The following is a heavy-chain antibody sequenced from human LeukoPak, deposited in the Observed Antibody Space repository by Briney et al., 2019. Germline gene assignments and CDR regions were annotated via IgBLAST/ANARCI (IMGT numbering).Heavy chain of an antibody. J-gene: IGHJ4*02. V-gene: IGHV1-2*02. D-gene: IGHD6-19*01. CDR1: GYTFTGYY. CDR2: INPNSGGT. Sequence: GASVKVSCKASGYTFTGYYMHWVRQAPGQGLEWMGWINPNSGGTNYAQKFQGRVTMTRDTSISTAYMELSRLRSDDTAVYYCARDLRSISRSSGQASWLFSYWGQGTLVTVSS. CDR3: ARDLRSISRSSGQASWLFSY.